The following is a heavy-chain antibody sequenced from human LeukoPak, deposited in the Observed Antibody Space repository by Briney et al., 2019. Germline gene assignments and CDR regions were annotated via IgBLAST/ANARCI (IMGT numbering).Heavy chain of an antibody. V-gene: IGHV1-8*01. CDR1: GYTFTSYD. Sequence: ASVKVSCKASGYTFTSYDISWVRQATGQGLEWMGWMNPNSGNTGYAQKFQGRVTMTRNTSISTAYMELSSLRSEDTAVYYCARGVMATSAIDYWGQGTLVTVSS. CDR3: ARGVMATSAIDY. CDR2: MNPNSGNT. D-gene: IGHD5-12*01. J-gene: IGHJ4*02.